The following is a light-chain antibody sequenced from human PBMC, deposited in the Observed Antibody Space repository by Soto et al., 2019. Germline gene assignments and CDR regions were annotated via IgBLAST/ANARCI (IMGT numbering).Light chain of an antibody. CDR1: QSVNSDY. CDR3: QQYERSSIT. V-gene: IGKV3-20*01. J-gene: IGKJ5*01. Sequence: EIVLTQSPGTLSLSQGERATLSCRASQSVNSDYFAWYQQRPGQPPRLLIYGASSRATGIPDRFSGSGSGTDSTLSISRLEPEDFALYYCQQYERSSITFGQGTRLEIK. CDR2: GAS.